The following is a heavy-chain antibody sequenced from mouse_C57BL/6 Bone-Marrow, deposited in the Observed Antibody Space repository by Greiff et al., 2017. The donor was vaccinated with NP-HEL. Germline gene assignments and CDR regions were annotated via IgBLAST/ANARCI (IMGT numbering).Heavy chain of an antibody. V-gene: IGHV5-9*01. CDR2: ISGGGGNT. CDR3: ARQGGTFDY. CDR1: GFTFSSYT. J-gene: IGHJ2*01. Sequence: DVMLVESGGGLVKPGGSLKLSCAASGFTFSSYTMSWVRQTPEKRLEWVATISGGGGNTYYPDSVKGRFTISRDNAKNTLYLQMSSLRSEDTALYYCARQGGTFDYRGQGTTLTVSS.